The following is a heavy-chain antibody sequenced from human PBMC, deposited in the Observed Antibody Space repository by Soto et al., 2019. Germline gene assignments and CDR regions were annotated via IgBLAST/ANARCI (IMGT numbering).Heavy chain of an antibody. V-gene: IGHV3-64*01. Sequence: PSGSMKLSCAASGVSFSSYAMHWVRQAAGKGLEYVSAISSNGGSTYYANYVKGRFTISRDNSKNTPYLQMGSLRAEDMAVYYCARALRFLEWPHTPYYYMDVWGKGTTVTVSS. CDR1: GVSFSSYA. D-gene: IGHD3-3*01. CDR2: ISSNGGST. CDR3: ARALRFLEWPHTPYYYMDV. J-gene: IGHJ6*03.